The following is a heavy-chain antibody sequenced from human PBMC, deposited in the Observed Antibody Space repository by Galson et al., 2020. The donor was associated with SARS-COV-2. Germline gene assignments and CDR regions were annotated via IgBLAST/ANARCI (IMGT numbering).Heavy chain of an antibody. CDR2: IYHSGST. D-gene: IGHD3-3*01. CDR1: GYSISSGYY. Sequence: SETLSLTCTVSGYSISSGYYWGWIRQPPGKGLEWIGSIYHSGSTYYNPSLKSRVTISVDTSKNQFSLKLSSVTAADTAVYYCARTRLRWLLWAMDAFDIWGQGTMVTVSS. CDR3: ARTRLRWLLWAMDAFDI. J-gene: IGHJ3*02. V-gene: IGHV4-38-2*02.